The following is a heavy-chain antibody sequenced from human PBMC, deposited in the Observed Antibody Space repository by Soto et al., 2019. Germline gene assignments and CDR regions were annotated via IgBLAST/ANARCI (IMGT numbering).Heavy chain of an antibody. D-gene: IGHD6-6*01. CDR2: INHSGST. CDR1: VGSFSGYY. Sequence: QVQLQQWGAGLLKPSETLSLTCAVYVGSFSGYYWSWIRQPPGKGLEWIGEINHSGSTNYNPPLKSRVTISVDTSKNQFSLKLSSVTAADTAVYYCARKGAARPRNFESWGQGTLVTVSS. CDR3: ARKGAARPRNFES. J-gene: IGHJ4*02. V-gene: IGHV4-34*01.